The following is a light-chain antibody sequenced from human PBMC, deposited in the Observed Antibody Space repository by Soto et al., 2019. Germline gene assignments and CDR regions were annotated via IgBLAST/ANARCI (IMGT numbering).Light chain of an antibody. CDR1: SSDVGGYNY. V-gene: IGLV2-11*01. CDR3: CSYAGDYTFV. J-gene: IGLJ1*01. CDR2: DVQ. Sequence: QSALTQPRSVSGSPGQSVTISCTGTSSDVGGYNYVSWYQQHPGRAPRLMIYDVQTRPSGVPDRFSGSKSGNTASLTISELQAEDEADYYCCSYAGDYTFVFGTGTKLTVL.